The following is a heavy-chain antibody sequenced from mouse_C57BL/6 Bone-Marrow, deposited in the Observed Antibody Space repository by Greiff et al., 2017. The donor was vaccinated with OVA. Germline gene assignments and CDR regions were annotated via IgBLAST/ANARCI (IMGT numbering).Heavy chain of an antibody. CDR3: ARPPITTVVALWAGDY. D-gene: IGHD1-1*01. J-gene: IGHJ4*01. CDR2: ISSGGSYT. Sequence: EVQVVESGGDLVKPGGSLKLSCAASGFTFSSYGMSWVRQTPDKRLEWVATISSGGSYTYYPDSVKGRFTISRDNAKNTLYLQMSSLKSEDTAMYYCARPPITTVVALWAGDYWGQGTSVTVSS. V-gene: IGHV5-6*01. CDR1: GFTFSSYG.